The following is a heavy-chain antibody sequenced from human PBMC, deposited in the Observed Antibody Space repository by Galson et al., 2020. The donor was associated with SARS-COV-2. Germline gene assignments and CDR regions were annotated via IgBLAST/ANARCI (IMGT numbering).Heavy chain of an antibody. D-gene: IGHD4-17*01. V-gene: IGHV3-9*01. Sequence: GGSLRLSCAASGFTFDDYAMHWVRQAPGKGLEWVSGISWNSGSIGYADSVKGRFTISRDNAKNSLYLQMNSLRAEDTALYYCAAPGDYGDYWGQGTLVTVSS. CDR2: ISWNSGSI. CDR1: GFTFDDYA. J-gene: IGHJ4*02. CDR3: AAPGDYGDY.